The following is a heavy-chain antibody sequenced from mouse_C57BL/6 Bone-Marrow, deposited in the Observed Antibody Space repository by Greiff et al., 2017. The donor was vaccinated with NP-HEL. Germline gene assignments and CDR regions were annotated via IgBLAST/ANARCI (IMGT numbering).Heavy chain of an antibody. CDR1: GYTFTSYT. V-gene: IGHV1-4*01. CDR2: INPSSGYT. Sequence: QVQLQQSGAELARPGASVKMSCKASGYTFTSYTMHWVKQRPGQGLEWIGYINPSSGYTKYNQKFKDKATLTADKSSSPAYKQLSSLTSEDAAVYYCARSLYDYDFAMDYWGQGTSVTVSS. CDR3: ARSLYDYDFAMDY. J-gene: IGHJ4*01. D-gene: IGHD2-4*01.